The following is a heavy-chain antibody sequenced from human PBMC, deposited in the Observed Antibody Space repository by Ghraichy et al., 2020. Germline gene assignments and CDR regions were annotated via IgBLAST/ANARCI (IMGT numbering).Heavy chain of an antibody. CDR1: GGSFSGYY. CDR3: ARGVSQLLWFGEPTIYYFDY. D-gene: IGHD3-10*01. CDR2: INHSGST. V-gene: IGHV4-34*01. Sequence: SETLSLTCAVYGGSFSGYYWSWIRQPPGKGLEWIGEINHSGSTNYNPSLKSRVTISVDTSKNQFSLKLSSVTAADTAVYYCARGVSQLLWFGEPTIYYFDYWGQGTLVTVSS. J-gene: IGHJ4*02.